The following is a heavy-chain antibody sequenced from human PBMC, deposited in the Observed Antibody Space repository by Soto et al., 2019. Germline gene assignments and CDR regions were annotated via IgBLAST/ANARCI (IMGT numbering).Heavy chain of an antibody. J-gene: IGHJ4*02. CDR2: ISAYNGNT. CDR3: ARDLPNLDTAMVTPQIY. Sequence: ASVKVSCKASGYTFTSYGISWVRQAPGQGLEWMGWISAYNGNTNYAQKLQGRVTMTTDTSTSTAYMELRSLRSDDTAVYYCARDLPNLDTAMVTPQIYWGQGTLVTV. D-gene: IGHD5-18*01. V-gene: IGHV1-18*04. CDR1: GYTFTSYG.